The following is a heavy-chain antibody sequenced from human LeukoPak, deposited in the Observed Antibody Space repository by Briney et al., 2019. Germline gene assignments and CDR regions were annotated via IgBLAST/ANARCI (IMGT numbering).Heavy chain of an antibody. J-gene: IGHJ4*02. Sequence: GGSLRLSCAASGFTFSSYSMNWVRQAPGKGLEWVSSITSSSSYIYYADSVKGRFTISRDNAKNSLYLQMKSLRAEDTAVYYCARSDYYDSSGYVIDYWGQGTLVTVSS. CDR1: GFTFSSYS. D-gene: IGHD3-22*01. CDR2: ITSSSSYI. V-gene: IGHV3-21*01. CDR3: ARSDYYDSSGYVIDY.